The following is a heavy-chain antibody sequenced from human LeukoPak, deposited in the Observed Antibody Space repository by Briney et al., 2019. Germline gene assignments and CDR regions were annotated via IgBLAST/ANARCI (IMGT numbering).Heavy chain of an antibody. CDR1: IESFSGYY. CDR3: ARVRGDLSIDF. D-gene: IGHD2-21*02. Sequence: PSETLSLTCAVYIESFSGYYWTWIRQPPGKGLEWIGEINHSGSTNYNPSLKRRVTISADTSKNQFSLTLGSVTAADTAMYYCARVRGDLSIDFWGQGNLVTVSS. V-gene: IGHV4-34*01. CDR2: INHSGST. J-gene: IGHJ4*02.